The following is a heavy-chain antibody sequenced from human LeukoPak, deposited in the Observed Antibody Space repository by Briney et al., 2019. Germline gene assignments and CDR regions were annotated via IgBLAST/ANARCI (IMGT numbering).Heavy chain of an antibody. Sequence: PGGSLRLSCAASGFTFSSYAMHWVRQAPGKGLEWVSYISSSSSTIYYADSVKGRFTISRDNAKNSLYLQMNSLRAEDTAVYYCASFRYYDSSGYYSPFFGYWGQGTLVTVSS. CDR3: ASFRYYDSSGYYSPFFGY. CDR1: GFTFSSYA. CDR2: ISSSSSTI. J-gene: IGHJ4*02. V-gene: IGHV3-48*04. D-gene: IGHD3-22*01.